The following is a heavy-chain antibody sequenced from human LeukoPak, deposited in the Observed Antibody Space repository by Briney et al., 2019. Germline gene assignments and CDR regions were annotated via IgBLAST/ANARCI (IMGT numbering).Heavy chain of an antibody. CDR1: GLSIGSFA. J-gene: IGHJ6*03. CDR3: AKKEGDTNSSWYMDV. D-gene: IGHD2-21*01. CDR2: IIGSGGTT. Sequence: GWTLRLSCGATGLSIGSFAMRWVRQAPGKGLEWVSGIIGSGGTTFYADSVKGRFTISRDNSKNTLYLQMNSLRAEDTAIYYCAKKEGDTNSSWYMDVWGKGTTVTVSS. V-gene: IGHV3-23*01.